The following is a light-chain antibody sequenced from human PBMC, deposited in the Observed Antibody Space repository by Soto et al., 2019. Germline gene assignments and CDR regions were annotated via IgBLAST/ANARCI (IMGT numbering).Light chain of an antibody. CDR3: KSFTGTSVLYV. CDR1: SSDVGAYNY. J-gene: IGLJ1*01. V-gene: IGLV2-14*01. Sequence: QSALTQPASVSGSPGQSITISCTGTSSDVGAYNYVSWYQQHPGKAPKLMIYDVSNRPSGVSKRFSGSKSGITASLTISGLQADDEADYYCKSFTGTSVLYVFGTGTKLTVL. CDR2: DVS.